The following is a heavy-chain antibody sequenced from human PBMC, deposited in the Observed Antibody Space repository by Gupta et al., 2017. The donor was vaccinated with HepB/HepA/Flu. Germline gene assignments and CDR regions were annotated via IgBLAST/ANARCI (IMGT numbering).Heavy chain of an antibody. CDR3: ARGGTYCGGDCIYYYYGMDV. J-gene: IGHJ6*02. D-gene: IGHD2-21*02. CDR1: GGSFSGYY. Sequence: QVQLQQWGAGLLKPSETLSLTGAVYGGSFSGYYWSWIRQPPGKGLEWIGEINHSGSTNYNPSRKSRVTISVDTSKNQFSLKLSSVTAADTAVYYCARGGTYCGGDCIYYYYGMDVWGQGTTVTVSS. V-gene: IGHV4-34*01. CDR2: INHSGST.